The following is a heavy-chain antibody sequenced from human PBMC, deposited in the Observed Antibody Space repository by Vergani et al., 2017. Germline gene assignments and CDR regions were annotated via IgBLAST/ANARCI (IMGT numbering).Heavy chain of an antibody. CDR1: GFTFSSYA. J-gene: IGHJ4*02. CDR3: AKQELYSSSSAARY. V-gene: IGHV3-23*01. D-gene: IGHD6-6*01. CDR2: ISGGGGST. Sequence: EVQLLESGVGLVQPGGSLRLSCAVSGFTFSSYAMSWVRQAPGKGLEWVSAISGGGGSTYYADSVKGRFTISRDNSKNTLYLQMNSLRAEDTAGYYCAKQELYSSSSAARYGGQGTLVTVSS.